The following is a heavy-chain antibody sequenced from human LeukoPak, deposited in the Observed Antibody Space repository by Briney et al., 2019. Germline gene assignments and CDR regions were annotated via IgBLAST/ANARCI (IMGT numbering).Heavy chain of an antibody. CDR3: ARGVRGVHDYYYYYYMDV. V-gene: IGHV4-39*07. D-gene: IGHD3-10*01. CDR2: IYYSGST. J-gene: IGHJ6*03. CDR1: GGSISSSSYY. Sequence: SETLSLTCTVSGGSISSSSYYWGWIRQPPGKGLEWIGSIYYSGSTYYNPSLKSRVTISVDTSKNQFSLKLSSVTAADTAVYYCARGVRGVHDYYYYYYMDVWGKGTTVTVSS.